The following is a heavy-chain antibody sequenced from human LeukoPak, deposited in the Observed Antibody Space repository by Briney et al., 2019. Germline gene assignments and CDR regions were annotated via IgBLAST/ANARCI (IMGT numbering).Heavy chain of an antibody. CDR1: GGTFSSYA. CDR2: IIPIFGTA. CDR3: ARNLGLMKNDPPAFDI. V-gene: IGHV1-69*01. J-gene: IGHJ3*02. Sequence: SVKVSCKASGGTFSSYAISWVRQAPGQGLEWMGGIIPIFGTANYAQKFQGRVTITADESTSTAYMELSSLRSEDKAVYYCARNLGLMKNDPPAFDIWGQGTMVTVSS. D-gene: IGHD7-27*01.